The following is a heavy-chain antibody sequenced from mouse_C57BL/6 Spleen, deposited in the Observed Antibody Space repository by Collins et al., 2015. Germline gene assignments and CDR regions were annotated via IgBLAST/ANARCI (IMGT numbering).Heavy chain of an antibody. CDR3: ARGSNWGYFDV. V-gene: IGHV1-47*01. J-gene: IGHJ1*03. CDR2: FHPYNDDI. D-gene: IGHD4-1*01. Sequence: QVQLQQSGAELVEPGASVKMSCKASGYTFTTYPVQWMSQNHGKSLEWIGNFHPYNDDINYNGKFKGKATLTVEKSSSTVYLELSRLTSDDSAVYYCARGSNWGYFDVWGTGTTVTVSS. CDR1: GYTFTTYP.